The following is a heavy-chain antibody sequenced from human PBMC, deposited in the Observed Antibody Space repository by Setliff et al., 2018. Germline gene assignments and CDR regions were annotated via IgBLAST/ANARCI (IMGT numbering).Heavy chain of an antibody. D-gene: IGHD2-15*01. Sequence: PSETLSLTCAVYGDSFSDYYWSWIRQPPGKGLEWIEEINHRGSTNYSPSLRSRVTISLDASKNQFSLTLTSVTAADTAVYYCARQRVVVGAPSWFDPWGQGTLVTVSS. V-gene: IGHV4-34*01. J-gene: IGHJ5*02. CDR3: ARQRVVVGAPSWFDP. CDR2: INHRGST. CDR1: GDSFSDYY.